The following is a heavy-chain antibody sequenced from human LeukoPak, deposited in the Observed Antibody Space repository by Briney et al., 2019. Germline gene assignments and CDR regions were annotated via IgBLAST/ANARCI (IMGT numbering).Heavy chain of an antibody. J-gene: IGHJ3*02. CDR2: TRNKANSYTT. Sequence: GGSLRLSCAASGFTFSDHYMDWVRQAPGKGLEWVGRTRNKANSYTTEYAASVKGRFTISRDDSKNSLYLQMNSLKTEDTAVYYCARDTGYGAGAFDIWGQGTMVTVSS. D-gene: IGHD4-17*01. V-gene: IGHV3-72*01. CDR3: ARDTGYGAGAFDI. CDR1: GFTFSDHY.